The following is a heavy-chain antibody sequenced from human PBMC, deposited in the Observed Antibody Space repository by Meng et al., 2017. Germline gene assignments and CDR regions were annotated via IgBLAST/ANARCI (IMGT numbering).Heavy chain of an antibody. CDR1: GGSISSGGYS. V-gene: IGHV4-30-2*01. J-gene: IGHJ4*02. CDR3: ARDGGSYDSSGYYY. Sequence: QLQLQESGSGLVKPSQTLSLTCAVSGGSISSGGYSWSWIRQPPGKGLERIGYIYHSGSTYYNPSLKSRVTISVDRSKNQFSLKLSSVTAADTAVYYCARDGGSYDSSGYYYWGQGTLVTVSS. D-gene: IGHD3-22*01. CDR2: IYHSGST.